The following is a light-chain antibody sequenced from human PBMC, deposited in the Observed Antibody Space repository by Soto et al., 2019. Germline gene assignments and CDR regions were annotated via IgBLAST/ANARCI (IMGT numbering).Light chain of an antibody. CDR3: MQATHSPWT. CDR1: QSLVHGDGNTY. V-gene: IGKV2-24*01. CDR2: KVS. Sequence: DTVMTQTPLSSPVTLGQPASISCRSSQSLVHGDGNTYLSWLQQRPGQPPRLLISKVSNRFSGVPDRFSGSGAGTDFTLKISGVQPEDVGVYYCMQATHSPWTFGQGTKVEIK. J-gene: IGKJ1*01.